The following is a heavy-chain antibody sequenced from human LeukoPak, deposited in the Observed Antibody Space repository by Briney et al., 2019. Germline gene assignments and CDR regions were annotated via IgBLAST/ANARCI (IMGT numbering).Heavy chain of an antibody. J-gene: IGHJ4*02. D-gene: IGHD3-3*01. Sequence: GGSLRLSCAASGFTVSSNYMSWVRQAPGKGLEWVSAIYSGGSTYYADSVKGRFTISRDNSKNTLYLQMNSLRAEDTAVYYCARGRQALEWLLFYYWGQGTLVTVSS. CDR1: GFTVSSNY. CDR3: ARGRQALEWLLFYY. CDR2: IYSGGST. V-gene: IGHV3-53*01.